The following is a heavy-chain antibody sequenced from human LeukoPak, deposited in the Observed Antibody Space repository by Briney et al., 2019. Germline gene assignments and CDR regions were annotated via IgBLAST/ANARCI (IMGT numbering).Heavy chain of an antibody. CDR1: GYTFTSYY. D-gene: IGHD5-24*01. CDR3: ARDGEMATIHEGYYFDY. Sequence: GASVKVSCKASGYTFTSYYMHWVRQAPGQGLEWMGIINPSGGSTSYAQKFQGRVTMTRDTSTSTVYMELSSLRSEDTAVYYCARDGEMATIHEGYYFDYWGQGTLVTVSS. V-gene: IGHV1-46*01. J-gene: IGHJ4*02. CDR2: INPSGGST.